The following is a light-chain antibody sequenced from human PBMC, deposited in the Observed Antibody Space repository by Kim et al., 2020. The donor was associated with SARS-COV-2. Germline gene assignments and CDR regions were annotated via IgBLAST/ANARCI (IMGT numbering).Light chain of an antibody. CDR2: GAS. V-gene: IGKV3-20*01. CDR1: QSVSSSY. J-gene: IGKJ2*01. Sequence: LSPGERATLSCRASQSVSSSYLAWYQQKPGQAPRLLIYGASSRATGIPDRFSGSGSGTDFTLTSSRLEPEDFAVYYCQQYGSSLYTFGQGTKLEI. CDR3: QQYGSSLYT.